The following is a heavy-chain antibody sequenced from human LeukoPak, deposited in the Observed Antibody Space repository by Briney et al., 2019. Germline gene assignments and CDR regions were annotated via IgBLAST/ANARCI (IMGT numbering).Heavy chain of an antibody. CDR1: GFTFSTYG. CDR2: ISYDGSNE. D-gene: IGHD2-21*01. Sequence: GGSLRLSCAASGFTFSTYGMHWVRQAPGKGLEWVAVISYDGSNEYYADSVKGRFTISRDNSKNTLYLQMSSLRAEDTAVYYCAKEFNRGLPDYWGQGTLVTVSS. CDR3: AKEFNRGLPDY. J-gene: IGHJ4*02. V-gene: IGHV3-30*18.